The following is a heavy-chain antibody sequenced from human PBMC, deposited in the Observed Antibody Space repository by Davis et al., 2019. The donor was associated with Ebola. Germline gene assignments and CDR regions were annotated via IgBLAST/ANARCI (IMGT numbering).Heavy chain of an antibody. CDR3: VRECYDSSGYYYGLPGDY. J-gene: IGHJ4*02. CDR2: ISYDGSNK. D-gene: IGHD3-22*01. Sequence: GESLKISCAASGFTFSSYAMHWVRQAPGKGLEWVAVISYDGSNKYYADSVKGRFTISRDNSKNTLYLQMNSLRAEDTAVYYCVRECYDSSGYYYGLPGDYWGQGTLVTVSS. CDR1: GFTFSSYA. V-gene: IGHV3-30-3*01.